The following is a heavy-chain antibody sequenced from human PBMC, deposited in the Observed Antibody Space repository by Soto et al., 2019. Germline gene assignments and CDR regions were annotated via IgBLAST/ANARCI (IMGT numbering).Heavy chain of an antibody. V-gene: IGHV3-48*01. CDR3: AKIPPGYSYGYFYFDY. Sequence: PGGSLRLSCAASGFTFSRYSMSWVRQAPGKGLEWVPYISSSSTTIYYVDSVKGRFTVSRDNAKNSLYLQMNSLRAEDTAVYYCAKIPPGYSYGYFYFDYWGQGTLVTVSS. CDR1: GFTFSRYS. CDR2: ISSSSTTI. J-gene: IGHJ4*02. D-gene: IGHD5-18*01.